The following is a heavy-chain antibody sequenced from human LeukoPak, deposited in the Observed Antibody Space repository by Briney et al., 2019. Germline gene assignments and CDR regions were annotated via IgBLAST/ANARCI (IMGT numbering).Heavy chain of an antibody. CDR2: IYHSGST. CDR1: GGSISSSSYY. D-gene: IGHD2-21*02. Sequence: SETLSLTCTVSGGSISSSSYYWGWIRQPPGKGLEWIGSIYHSGSTYYNPSLKSRVTISVDTSKNQFSLKLSSVTAADTAVYYCAREKFDTYCGGDCYSGDAFDIWGQGTMVTVSS. V-gene: IGHV4-39*07. CDR3: AREKFDTYCGGDCYSGDAFDI. J-gene: IGHJ3*02.